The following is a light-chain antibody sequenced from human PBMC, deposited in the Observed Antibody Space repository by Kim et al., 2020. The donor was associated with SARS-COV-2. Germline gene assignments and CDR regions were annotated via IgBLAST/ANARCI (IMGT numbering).Light chain of an antibody. Sequence: YSSVGEKVTITCRASQGIANYLAWFQQKPGKAPKSLIYDASNLQSGVPSNFSGSGSGTDFTLSSRSLQPEDFATYYCQQYYSYPFTFGQGTKLEI. CDR3: QQYYSYPFT. CDR1: QGIANY. J-gene: IGKJ2*01. CDR2: DAS. V-gene: IGKV1-16*02.